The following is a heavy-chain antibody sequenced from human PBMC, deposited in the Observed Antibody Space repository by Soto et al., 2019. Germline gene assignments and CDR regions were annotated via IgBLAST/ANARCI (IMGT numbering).Heavy chain of an antibody. CDR1: GGTFSSYA. CDR2: IIPIFGTA. CDR3: ARDRVEFPEAAGTVGFDP. Sequence: GXSVKVSCKASGGTFSSYAIIWVRQAPGQGLEWMGGIIPIFGTANYAQKFQGRVTITADESTSTAYMELSSLRSEDTAVYYCARDRVEFPEAAGTVGFDPWGQGTLVTVSS. V-gene: IGHV1-69*01. D-gene: IGHD6-13*01. J-gene: IGHJ5*02.